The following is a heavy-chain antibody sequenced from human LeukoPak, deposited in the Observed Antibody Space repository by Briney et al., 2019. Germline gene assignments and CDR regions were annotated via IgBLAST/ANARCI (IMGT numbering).Heavy chain of an antibody. CDR2: INHSGST. CDR1: GGSFSGYY. V-gene: IGHV4-34*01. Sequence: SETLSLTCALHGGSFSGYYWSWIRQPPGKGLEWIGEINHSGSTNYNPSLKSPVTISVDTSKNQFSLKLSSVTAADTAVYYCARAWYFDLWGRGTLVPVSS. CDR3: ARAWYFDL. J-gene: IGHJ2*01.